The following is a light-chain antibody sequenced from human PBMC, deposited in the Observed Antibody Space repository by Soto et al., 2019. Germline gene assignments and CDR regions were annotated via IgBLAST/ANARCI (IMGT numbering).Light chain of an antibody. Sequence: EILMTQSPPTLSVSPGERATVTCRASQSVSSNLAWYQQKPGQAPRLLIYGASTRATGIPARFSVSGSGTEFNLTISSLQSEDFAVYYCQQYNNWPSWTFGQGTKVDIK. CDR3: QQYNNWPSWT. CDR1: QSVSSN. V-gene: IGKV3-15*01. CDR2: GAS. J-gene: IGKJ1*01.